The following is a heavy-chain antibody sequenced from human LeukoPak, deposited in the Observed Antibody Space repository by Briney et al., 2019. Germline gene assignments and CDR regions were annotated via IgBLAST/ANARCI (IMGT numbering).Heavy chain of an antibody. D-gene: IGHD5-24*01. CDR3: ARHRPDGYTTWFDP. CDR2: IYTSGST. J-gene: IGHJ5*02. CDR1: GGSISSYY. V-gene: IGHV4-4*09. Sequence: SETLSLTCTVSGGSISSYYWSWIRHTPGKGLEWIGYIYTSGSTNYNPSLTSRVTISVDTSKHQLSLKLSSVTAADTAVYYCARHRPDGYTTWFDPCGQGTLVTVSS.